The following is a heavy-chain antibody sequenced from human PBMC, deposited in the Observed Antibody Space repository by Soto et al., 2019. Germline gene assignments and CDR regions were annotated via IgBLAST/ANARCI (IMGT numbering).Heavy chain of an antibody. V-gene: IGHV1-18*01. CDR1: GYTFTSYD. CDR3: ARVLVIDESWWFDP. J-gene: IGHJ5*02. CDR2: ISAYNGNT. Sequence: ASVKVSCKASGYTFTSYDISWVRQAPGQGLEWMGWISAYNGNTNYAQKLQGRVTMTTDTSTSTAYMELRSLRSDDTAVYYCARVLVIDESWWFDPWGQGTLVTVSS. D-gene: IGHD3-9*01.